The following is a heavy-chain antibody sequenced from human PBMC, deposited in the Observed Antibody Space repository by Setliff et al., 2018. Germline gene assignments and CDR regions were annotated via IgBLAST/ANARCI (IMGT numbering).Heavy chain of an antibody. Sequence: GESLKISCKGSGRSFTSFWIGWVRQMPGKGLVWMGIIFPTDSDTRYSPSFRGQVTISADKSIGTAYLQWSSLKASDTAIYYCARVGIKGGYYFDYWGQGTLVTVSS. CDR2: IFPTDSDT. D-gene: IGHD7-27*01. J-gene: IGHJ4*02. V-gene: IGHV5-51*01. CDR3: ARVGIKGGYYFDY. CDR1: GRSFTSFW.